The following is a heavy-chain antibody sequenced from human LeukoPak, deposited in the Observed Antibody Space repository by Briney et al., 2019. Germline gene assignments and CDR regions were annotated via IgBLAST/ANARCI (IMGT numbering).Heavy chain of an antibody. CDR3: ARDYYSSGWYARFDP. D-gene: IGHD6-19*01. CDR1: GYTFTSYG. J-gene: IGHJ5*02. Sequence: ASVKVPCKASGYTFTSYGISWVRQAPGQGLEWMGWISAYNGNTNYAQKLQGRVTMTTDTSTSTAYMELRSLRSDDTAVYYCARDYYSSGWYARFDPWGQGTLVTVSS. CDR2: ISAYNGNT. V-gene: IGHV1-18*01.